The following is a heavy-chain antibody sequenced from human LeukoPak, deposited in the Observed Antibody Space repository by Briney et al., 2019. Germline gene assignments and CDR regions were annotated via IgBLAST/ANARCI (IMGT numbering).Heavy chain of an antibody. CDR2: INHSGST. CDR1: GGSFSGYY. Sequence: PSETLSLTCAVYGGSFSGYYWSWIRQPPGKGLEWIGEINHSGSTNYNPSLKSRVTISVDTSKNQFSLKLSSVTAADTAVYYCARCRQRLYDYWGQGTLVTVSS. V-gene: IGHV4-34*01. D-gene: IGHD6-25*01. J-gene: IGHJ4*02. CDR3: ARCRQRLYDY.